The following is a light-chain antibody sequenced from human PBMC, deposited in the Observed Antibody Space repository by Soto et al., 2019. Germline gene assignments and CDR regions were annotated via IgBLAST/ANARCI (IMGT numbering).Light chain of an antibody. CDR3: QQSSNWQGT. J-gene: IGKJ1*01. CDR1: QSVSTY. CDR2: DAS. V-gene: IGKV3-11*01. Sequence: EIVLTQYQATLSLSPGERATLYCRASQSVSTYLAWYQQTPGRPPRLLIYDASKRAPGIPARFSGSGSGTDFTLTVSSLEPEDFAVYYCQQSSNWQGTFGRGTKVDI.